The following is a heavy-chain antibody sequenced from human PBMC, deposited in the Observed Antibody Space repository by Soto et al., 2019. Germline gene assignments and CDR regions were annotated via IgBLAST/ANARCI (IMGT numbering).Heavy chain of an antibody. D-gene: IGHD4-4*01. V-gene: IGHV4-30-4*01. Sequence: SETLSLTCTVSGGSINSDAYYWSWIRQPPGKGLEWIGHIYYSARTSYSPSLESRLTILLDTSKNQFSLRLSSVNASDTAVYYCARDRSNSPDYYDYWGQGTLVTVSS. CDR3: ARDRSNSPDYYDY. J-gene: IGHJ4*02. CDR1: GGSINSDAYY. CDR2: IYYSART.